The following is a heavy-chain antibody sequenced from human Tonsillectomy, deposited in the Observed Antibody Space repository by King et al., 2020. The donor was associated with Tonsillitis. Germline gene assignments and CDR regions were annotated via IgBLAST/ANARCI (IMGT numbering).Heavy chain of an antibody. V-gene: IGHV3-33*01. CDR2: IWYDGTNK. J-gene: IGHJ4*02. D-gene: IGHD2-15*01. CDR3: ARDGLGYCSGGTCYSGLSY. CDR1: GFTFSSYG. Sequence: QLVQSGGGVVQPGRSLRLSCAASGFTFSSYGMHWVRQAPGKGLEWVAAIWYDGTNKYFADFVKGRFTISRDNSKNTLYLQMNSLRAEDTAVYYCARDGLGYCSGGTCYSGLSYWGQGTLVTVSS.